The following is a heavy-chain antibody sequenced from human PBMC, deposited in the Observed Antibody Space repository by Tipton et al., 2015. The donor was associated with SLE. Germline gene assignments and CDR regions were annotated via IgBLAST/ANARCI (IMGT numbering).Heavy chain of an antibody. D-gene: IGHD3-10*01. V-gene: IGHV4-39*07. CDR1: SGSISNSNNY. CDR2: TYYSGSP. Sequence: TLSLTCSVSSGSISNSNNYWSWIRQPPGKGLEYIGSTYYSGSPYYNPSLKSRVTISVDTSKNQFSLKLSSVTAADTAVYYCARTGVQGVIDYWGQGTLVTVSS. J-gene: IGHJ4*02. CDR3: ARTGVQGVIDY.